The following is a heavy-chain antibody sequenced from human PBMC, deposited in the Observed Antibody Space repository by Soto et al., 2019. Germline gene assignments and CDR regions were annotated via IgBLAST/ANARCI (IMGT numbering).Heavy chain of an antibody. CDR1: GGSISGSY. V-gene: IGHV4-59*01. D-gene: IGHD3-10*01. CDR3: ARSVAVPGSHMDY. Sequence: PSETLSLTCSVSGGSISGSYWSWIRQSPGKGLEWLGYVYYTGSTNYSPSLRSRVSISVDTSKNEFSLRMSSVTAADTAVYFCARSVAVPGSHMDYWGQGNQVTVSS. J-gene: IGHJ4*02. CDR2: VYYTGST.